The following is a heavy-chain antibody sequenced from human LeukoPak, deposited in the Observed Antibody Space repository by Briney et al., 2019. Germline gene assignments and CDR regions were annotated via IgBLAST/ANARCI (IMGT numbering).Heavy chain of an antibody. CDR2: IYHSGST. Sequence: PSETLSLTCTVSGYSISSGYYWGWIRQPPGKGLEWIGSIYHSGSTYYNPSLKSRVTISVDTSKNQFSLKLSSVTAADTAVYYCARDLTYYDILTGYSCGMDVWGQGTTVTVSS. D-gene: IGHD3-9*01. CDR1: GYSISSGYY. CDR3: ARDLTYYDILTGYSCGMDV. V-gene: IGHV4-38-2*02. J-gene: IGHJ6*02.